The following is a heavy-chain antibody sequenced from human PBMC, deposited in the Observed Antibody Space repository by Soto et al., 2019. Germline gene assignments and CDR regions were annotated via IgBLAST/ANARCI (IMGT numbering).Heavy chain of an antibody. D-gene: IGHD2-2*01. Sequence: SETLSLTCTVSGGSVSSGSYYWSWIRQPPGKGLEWIGYIYYSGSTNYNPSLKSRVTISVDTSKNQFSLKLSSVTAADTAVYYCARHVIPAAIWELDWFDPWGQGTLVTVSS. CDR3: ARHVIPAAIWELDWFDP. V-gene: IGHV4-61*01. CDR2: IYYSGST. CDR1: GGSVSSGSYY. J-gene: IGHJ5*02.